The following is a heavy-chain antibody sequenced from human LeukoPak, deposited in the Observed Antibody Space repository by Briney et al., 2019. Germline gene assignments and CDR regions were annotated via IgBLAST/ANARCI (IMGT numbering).Heavy chain of an antibody. CDR2: ISNYT. Sequence: PGGSLRLSCAASGFTFSYYLMSWVRQAPGKGLEWVSTISNYTYYADSVKGRFTISRDNSMNTLYLQMNSLRAADTAVYYCARKTPLNPHNYWGQGTLVTVSS. CDR1: GFTFSYYL. CDR3: ARKTPLNPHNY. V-gene: IGHV3-23*01. J-gene: IGHJ4*02.